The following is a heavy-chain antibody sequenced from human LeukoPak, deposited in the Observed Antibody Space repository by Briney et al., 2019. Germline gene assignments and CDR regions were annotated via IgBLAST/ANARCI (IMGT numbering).Heavy chain of an antibody. D-gene: IGHD3-16*01. J-gene: IGHJ1*01. Sequence: ASVKVSCKASGGTFSSYAISWVRQALGQGLEWMGGIIPIFGTANYAQKFQGRVTITADESTSTAYMELSSLRSEDTAVYYCAREMGQTYFQHWGQGTLVTVSS. V-gene: IGHV1-69*13. CDR1: GGTFSSYA. CDR3: AREMGQTYFQH. CDR2: IIPIFGTA.